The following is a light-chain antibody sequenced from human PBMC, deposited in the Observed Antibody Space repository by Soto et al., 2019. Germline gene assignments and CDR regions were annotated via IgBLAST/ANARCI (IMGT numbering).Light chain of an antibody. CDR3: QQYGSSPFT. CDR1: QSFSSSY. V-gene: IGKV3-20*01. Sequence: ELVLTQSPGTLSLSPGERATLSCRASQSFSSSYLAWYQQKPGQAPRLLIYGASSRATGIPDRFSGSGSGTDFTLTSSRLEPEDFAVYYCQQYGSSPFTFGPGTKVDIK. CDR2: GAS. J-gene: IGKJ3*01.